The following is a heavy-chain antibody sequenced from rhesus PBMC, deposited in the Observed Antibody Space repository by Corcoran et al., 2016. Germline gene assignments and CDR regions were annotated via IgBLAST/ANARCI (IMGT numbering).Heavy chain of an antibody. CDR1: GFTFSSYW. V-gene: IGHV3S42*01. J-gene: IGHJ4*01. CDR2: INSGGGST. D-gene: IGHD2-2*01. CDR3: AKRGYCTSTTCYVPFDY. Sequence: EVQLVESGGGLAKPGGSPRLSCAASGFTFSSYWMNWVRQTPGKGLEWISAINSGGGSTYYADSVKGRFTISRDNSKNTLSLQMNSLRAEDTAVYYCAKRGYCTSTTCYVPFDYWGQGVLVTVSS.